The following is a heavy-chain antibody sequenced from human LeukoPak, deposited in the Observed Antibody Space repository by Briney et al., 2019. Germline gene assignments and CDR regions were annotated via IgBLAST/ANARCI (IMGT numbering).Heavy chain of an antibody. CDR1: GLTFRRDW. CDR2: IKQDGSDK. J-gene: IGHJ4*02. D-gene: IGHD5-18*01. Sequence: GGSLRLSCAASGLTFRRDWMSWARQAPGKGLEWVAMIKQDGSDKYYVDSVKGRFTISSDNTKNSLNLQMNSLRAEDTAVYYCATLDTAMVTNFGYWGQGTLVTVSS. V-gene: IGHV3-7*01. CDR3: ATLDTAMVTNFGY.